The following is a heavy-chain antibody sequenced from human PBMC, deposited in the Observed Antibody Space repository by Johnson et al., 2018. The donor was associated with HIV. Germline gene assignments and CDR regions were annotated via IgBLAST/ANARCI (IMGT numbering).Heavy chain of an antibody. Sequence: QVQLVESGGGVVQPGRSLRLSCAASGFTFSTYAMHWVRQAPGKGLEWLIVISYDGSNTYYADSVKGRFTISRDNSKHTLYLQMNSLRAGDTAMYYCARLIAVVIDGFDIWGQGTMVTVSA. CDR2: ISYDGSNT. V-gene: IGHV3-30*04. CDR3: ARLIAVVIDGFDI. J-gene: IGHJ3*02. CDR1: GFTFSTYA. D-gene: IGHD3-22*01.